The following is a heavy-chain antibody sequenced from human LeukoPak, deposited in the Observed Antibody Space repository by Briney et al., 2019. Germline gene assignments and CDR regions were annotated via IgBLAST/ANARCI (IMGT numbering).Heavy chain of an antibody. J-gene: IGHJ4*02. CDR2: VFYSGST. D-gene: IGHD3-9*01. Sequence: PSGTLSLTCAVSGGSISSSTWWTLVRLPPGKGLEWIGEVFYSGSTNLNPSLKSRLTMSVDESKHEFSLRLTSVTAADTALYYCASGGLQSRYLDHWGRGTLVIVSS. V-gene: IGHV4-4*02. CDR3: ASGGLQSRYLDH. CDR1: GGSISSSTW.